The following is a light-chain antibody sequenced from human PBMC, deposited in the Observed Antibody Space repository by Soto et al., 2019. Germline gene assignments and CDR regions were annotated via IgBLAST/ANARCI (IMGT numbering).Light chain of an antibody. V-gene: IGKV3-20*01. CDR2: GAS. CDR1: QNVSSSY. Sequence: DILLTQSPGSLSLSPGERATLSCRASQNVSSSYLAWYQQKPGQPPRLLIYGASSRPTGIPARFSGSGSGTEFTLTISSLEFEDFAVYFCQQYGGSPITFGGGTKLEIK. CDR3: QQYGGSPIT. J-gene: IGKJ4*01.